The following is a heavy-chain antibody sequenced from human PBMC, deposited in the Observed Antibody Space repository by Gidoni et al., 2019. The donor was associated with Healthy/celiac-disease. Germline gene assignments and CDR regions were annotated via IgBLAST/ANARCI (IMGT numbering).Heavy chain of an antibody. J-gene: IGHJ3*02. CDR3: ARDSRLAFDI. CDR2: ISSSSSYI. CDR1: GFTFSSYS. V-gene: IGHV3-21*01. Sequence: EVQLVESGGGLVKPGGSLRRSCAASGFTFSSYSMNWVRQAPGKGLEWVSSISSSSSYIYYADSVKGRFTISRDNAKNSLYLQMNSLRAEDTAVYYCARDSRLAFDIWGQGTMVTVSS.